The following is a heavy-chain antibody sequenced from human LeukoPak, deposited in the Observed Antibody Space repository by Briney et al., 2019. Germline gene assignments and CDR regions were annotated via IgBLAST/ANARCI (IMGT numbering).Heavy chain of an antibody. J-gene: IGHJ4*02. CDR3: AKDSRIAAAAYDY. CDR1: GFSFNNYA. Sequence: PGGSLRLSCAASGFSFNNYAMHWVRQAPGKGLEWVAVISYDGSGEYYADSVKGRFTISRDNSKSTLYLQMNSLRAEDTAVYYCAKDSRIAAAAYDYWGQGTLVTVSS. CDR2: ISYDGSGE. V-gene: IGHV3-30*04. D-gene: IGHD6-13*01.